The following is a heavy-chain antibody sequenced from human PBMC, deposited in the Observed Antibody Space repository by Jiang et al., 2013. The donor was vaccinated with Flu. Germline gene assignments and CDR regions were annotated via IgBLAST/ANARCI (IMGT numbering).Heavy chain of an antibody. CDR2: ISYDGSNK. J-gene: IGHJ6*02. CDR1: GFTFSSYG. Sequence: SCAASGFTFSSYGMHWVRQAPGKGLEWVAVISYDGSNKYYADSVKGRFTISRDNSKNTLYLQMNSLRAEDTAVYYCAKSPRYYDFWSGMDVWGQGTTVTVSS. V-gene: IGHV3-30*18. D-gene: IGHD3-3*01. CDR3: AKSPRYYDFWSGMDV.